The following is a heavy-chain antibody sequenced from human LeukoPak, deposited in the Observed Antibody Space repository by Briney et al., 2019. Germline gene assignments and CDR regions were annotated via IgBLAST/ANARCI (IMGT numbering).Heavy chain of an antibody. CDR1: GFTFSDYY. D-gene: IGHD3-10*01. J-gene: IGHJ4*02. Sequence: GGSLRLSCVASGFTFSDYYINWIRQAPGMGLEWIAYLSSGGSMIYYADSVKGRFAISRDNAKNSVYLQMNSLRAEDTALYYCARKIYGSDNYIDYWGQGTLVTVSS. CDR3: ARKIYGSDNYIDY. CDR2: LSSGGSMI. V-gene: IGHV3-11*01.